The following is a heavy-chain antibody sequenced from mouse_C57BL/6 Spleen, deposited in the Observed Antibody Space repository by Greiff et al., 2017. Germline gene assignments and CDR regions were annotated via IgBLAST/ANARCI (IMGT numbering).Heavy chain of an antibody. CDR3: ARLRVAKKDYFDY. V-gene: IGHV1-50*01. CDR2: IDPSDSYT. D-gene: IGHD1-1*02. CDR1: GYTFTSYW. J-gene: IGHJ2*01. Sequence: QVQLQQPGAELVKPGASVKLSCKASGYTFTSYWMQWVKQRPGQGLEWIGEIDPSDSYTNYNQKFKGKATLTVDTSSSTAYMQLSSLTSEDSAVYYCARLRVAKKDYFDYWGQGTTLTVSS.